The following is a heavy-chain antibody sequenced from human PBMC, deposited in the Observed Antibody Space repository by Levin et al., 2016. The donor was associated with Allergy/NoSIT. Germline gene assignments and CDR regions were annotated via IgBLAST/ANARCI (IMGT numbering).Heavy chain of an antibody. Sequence: GESLKISCAASGFTFSSYAMSWVRQAPGKGLEWVSAISGSGGSTYYADSVKGRFTISRDNSKNTLYLQMNSLRAEDTAVYYCAKDEHYDFWSGYYLDYWGQGTLVTVSS. J-gene: IGHJ4*02. CDR2: ISGSGGST. V-gene: IGHV3-23*01. D-gene: IGHD3-3*01. CDR1: GFTFSSYA. CDR3: AKDEHYDFWSGYYLDY.